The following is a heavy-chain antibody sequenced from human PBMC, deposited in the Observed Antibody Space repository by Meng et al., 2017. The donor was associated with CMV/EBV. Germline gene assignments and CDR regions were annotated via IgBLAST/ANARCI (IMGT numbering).Heavy chain of an antibody. CDR3: APLLTYYDFWSGYRYGMDV. CDR2: ISSSSSYI. J-gene: IGHJ6*02. CDR1: GFTSSSYS. Sequence: GGSLRPSCAAPGFTSSSYSMNWVRQAPGKGLEWVPSISSSSSYIYYADSVRGRFTISRDNAKNSLYLQMNSLRAEDTAVYYCAPLLTYYDFWSGYRYGMDVWGQGTTVTVSS. D-gene: IGHD3-3*01. V-gene: IGHV3-21*01.